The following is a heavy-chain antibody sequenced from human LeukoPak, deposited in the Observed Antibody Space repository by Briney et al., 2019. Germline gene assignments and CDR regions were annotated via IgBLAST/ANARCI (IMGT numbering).Heavy chain of an antibody. CDR1: GGSISSYY. V-gene: IGHV4-59*01. Sequence: SETLSLTCTVSGGSISSYYWSWIRQPPGKGLEWIGYIYYSGSTNYNPSLKSRVTISVDTSKNQFSLKLSSVTAADTAVYYCARDKGHYDSSGYKYYSDYWGQGTLVTVSS. CDR2: IYYSGST. CDR3: ARDKGHYDSSGYKYYSDY. D-gene: IGHD3-22*01. J-gene: IGHJ4*02.